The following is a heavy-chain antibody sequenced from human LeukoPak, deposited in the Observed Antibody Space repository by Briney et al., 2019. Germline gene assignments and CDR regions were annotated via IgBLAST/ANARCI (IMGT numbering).Heavy chain of an antibody. CDR3: TRYTNDHFDY. Sequence: GGSLRLSCAGSGFTFGGYGMHWFRQTPGKGLEWVAVIAYDGSRAFYADSVKGRFTISRDNSKNTMSVQMDDLRAEDTAVYYCTRYTNDHFDYWGQGTLVTVSS. CDR1: GFTFGGYG. J-gene: IGHJ4*02. V-gene: IGHV3-33*01. D-gene: IGHD2-2*02. CDR2: IAYDGSRA.